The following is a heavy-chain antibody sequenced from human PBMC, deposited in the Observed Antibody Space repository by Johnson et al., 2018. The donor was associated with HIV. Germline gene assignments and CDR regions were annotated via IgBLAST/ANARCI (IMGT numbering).Heavy chain of an antibody. D-gene: IGHD6-13*01. CDR1: GFTFSSYD. Sequence: VQLVESGGGLKQPGGSLRLSCAASGFTFSSYDMHWVRQATGKGLEWVSTIGTAGDTYYPGSVKGRFTISRDNSKNTLYLQMNSLRAEDTAVYYCGHSSSWLEAFDIWGQGTMVTVSS. CDR2: IGTAGDT. CDR3: GHSSSWLEAFDI. V-gene: IGHV3-13*01. J-gene: IGHJ3*02.